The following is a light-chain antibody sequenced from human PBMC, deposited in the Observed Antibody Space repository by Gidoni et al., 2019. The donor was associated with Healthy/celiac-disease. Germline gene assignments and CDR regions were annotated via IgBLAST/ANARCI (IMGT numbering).Light chain of an antibody. CDR2: AAS. J-gene: IGKJ2*03. CDR3: QQSYSTPYS. CDR1: QIISSY. V-gene: IGKV1-39*01. Sequence: DIQMTLSPSSLSASVGDRVTITCRASQIISSYLNWYQQKPGKAPKILIYAASSLQSGVPSRFSGGGSRTDFTLTISSLRPEDFAPYYCQQSYSTPYSFGQGTKLEIK.